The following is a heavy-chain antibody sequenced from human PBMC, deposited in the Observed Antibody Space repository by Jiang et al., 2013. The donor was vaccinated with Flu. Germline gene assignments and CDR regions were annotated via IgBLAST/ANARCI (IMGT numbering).Heavy chain of an antibody. J-gene: IGHJ6*02. Sequence: TFSRYWMSWVRQAPGKGLEWVANIKQDGSEKYYVDSVKGRFTISRDNAKNSLYLQMNSLRAEDTAVYYCARDSHDPYGEWDYGMDVWGQGTTVTVSS. D-gene: IGHD1-26*01. V-gene: IGHV3-7*03. CDR2: IKQDGSEK. CDR3: ARDSHDPYGEWDYGMDV. CDR1: TFSRYW.